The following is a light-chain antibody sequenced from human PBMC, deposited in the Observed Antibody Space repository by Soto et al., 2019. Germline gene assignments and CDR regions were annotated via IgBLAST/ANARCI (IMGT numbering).Light chain of an antibody. CDR1: SSDVGGYNY. V-gene: IGLV2-14*01. Sequence: QSALTQPASVSGSPGQSITIACTGTSSDVGGYNYVSWYQQYPGKAPRLVISDVSNRPSGVSNHFSGSKSGNSASLTISGLQAEDEADYYCSSYTSSSTYVFGTGTKVTVL. CDR2: DVS. J-gene: IGLJ1*01. CDR3: SSYTSSSTYV.